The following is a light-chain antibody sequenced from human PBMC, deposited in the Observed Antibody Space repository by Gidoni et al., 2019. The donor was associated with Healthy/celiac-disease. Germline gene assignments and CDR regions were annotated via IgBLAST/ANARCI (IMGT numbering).Light chain of an antibody. CDR3: QQYDKLPPLT. Sequence: DIQLTHSLSSLSASVGDRVTITCPSSQDISNYLNWYQQKPGKSPKLLIYDASNLETGVPSRFSGSGSGTDFTFNSSSLQPEDIATYYCQQYDKLPPLTFGGGTKVEIK. J-gene: IGKJ4*01. CDR1: QDISNY. V-gene: IGKV1-33*01. CDR2: DAS.